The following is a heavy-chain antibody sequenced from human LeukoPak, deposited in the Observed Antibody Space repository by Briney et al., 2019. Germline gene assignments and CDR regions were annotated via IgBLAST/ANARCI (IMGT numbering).Heavy chain of an antibody. Sequence: AASVKVSCKVSGYTLTELSMHWVRQAPGKGLGWMGGFDPEDGETIYAQKFQGRVTMTEDTSTDTAYMELSSLRSEDTAVYYCATDYGSGSYYGMDVWGQGTTVTVSS. CDR2: FDPEDGET. CDR3: ATDYGSGSYYGMDV. CDR1: GYTLTELS. J-gene: IGHJ6*02. D-gene: IGHD6-19*01. V-gene: IGHV1-24*01.